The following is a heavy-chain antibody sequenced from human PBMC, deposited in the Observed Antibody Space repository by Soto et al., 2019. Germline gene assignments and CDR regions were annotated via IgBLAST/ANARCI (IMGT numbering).Heavy chain of an antibody. J-gene: IGHJ4*02. D-gene: IGHD3-22*01. CDR1: GFTFSSYA. Sequence: GGSLRLSCAASGFTFSSYAVSWVRQAPGKGPEWISSISGSGSTIYYADSVKGRFTISRDSSKNTLYLQMSSLRAEDTAVYYCAKVFYYYDSSGYYYFDYWGQGTLVTVSS. V-gene: IGHV3-23*01. CDR2: ISGSGSTI. CDR3: AKVFYYYDSSGYYYFDY.